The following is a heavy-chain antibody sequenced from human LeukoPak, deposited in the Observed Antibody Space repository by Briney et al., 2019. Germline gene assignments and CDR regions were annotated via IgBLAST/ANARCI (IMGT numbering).Heavy chain of an antibody. CDR3: ATEAIKDYYFQY. V-gene: IGHV1-24*01. CDR1: GYSLTELS. Sequence: GASVKVSCKVSGYSLTELSINWVRQAPGKRLEWMGGFDPEYGETIYAQKFQGRVTVAEDTATDTAYMELSSLRSEDTAVYYCATEAIKDYYFQYWGQGTLVTVS. CDR2: FDPEYGET. J-gene: IGHJ4*02. D-gene: IGHD3/OR15-3a*01.